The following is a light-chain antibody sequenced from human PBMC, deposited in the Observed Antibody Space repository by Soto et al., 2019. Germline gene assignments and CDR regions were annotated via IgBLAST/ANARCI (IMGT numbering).Light chain of an antibody. CDR2: LGS. J-gene: IGKJ4*01. CDR3: MQTLHNPLT. V-gene: IGKV2-28*01. Sequence: DMGMTHSPLSLPVTPGQPPSISFRASQSLLFSNGYHYLDWYLQKPGQSPQLLIYLGSNRASGVTDRFCGSRSGTDFTLKISRVEAEDVGVYYCMQTLHNPLTFGGGTKVDIK. CDR1: QSLLFSNGYHY.